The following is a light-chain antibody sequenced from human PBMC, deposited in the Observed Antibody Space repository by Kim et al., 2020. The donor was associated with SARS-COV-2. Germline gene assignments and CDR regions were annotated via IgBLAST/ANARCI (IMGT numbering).Light chain of an antibody. V-gene: IGKV3-11*01. CDR1: QSVDTD. CDR2: EAS. Sequence: EVVLTQSPATLSLFPGDRATVSCRASQSVDTDLAWYQHKPGQSPRLLMYEASDRAAGIPARFSGSGSGTDFTLTISSLDPEDFGVYYWQHRSPWSPIAFGQGTRLEIK. J-gene: IGKJ5*01. CDR3: QHRSPWSPIA.